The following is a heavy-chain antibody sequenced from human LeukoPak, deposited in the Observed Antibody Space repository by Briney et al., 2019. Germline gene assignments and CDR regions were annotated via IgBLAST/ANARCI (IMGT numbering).Heavy chain of an antibody. Sequence: PGGSLRLSCAASGFTFSSYSMNWVRQAPGKGLEWVSSISSSSSYIYYADSVKGRFTISRDNAKNSLYLQMNSRRAEDTAVYYCARDVELRPAFDIWGQGTMVTVSS. V-gene: IGHV3-21*01. D-gene: IGHD1-26*01. CDR1: GFTFSSYS. J-gene: IGHJ3*02. CDR3: ARDVELRPAFDI. CDR2: ISSSSSYI.